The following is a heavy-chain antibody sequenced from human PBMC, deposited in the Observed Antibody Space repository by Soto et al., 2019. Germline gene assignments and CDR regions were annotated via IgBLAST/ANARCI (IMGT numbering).Heavy chain of an antibody. Sequence: GGSLRLSCAASGFTFSSYEMNWVRQAPGKGLEWVPYISSSGSTIYYADSVKGRFTISRDNAKNSLYLQMNSLRAEDTAVYYCARALTSGVVIIVYYYGMDVWGQGTTVTVSS. CDR2: ISSSGSTI. V-gene: IGHV3-48*03. CDR3: ARALTSGVVIIVYYYGMDV. J-gene: IGHJ6*02. CDR1: GFTFSSYE. D-gene: IGHD3-3*01.